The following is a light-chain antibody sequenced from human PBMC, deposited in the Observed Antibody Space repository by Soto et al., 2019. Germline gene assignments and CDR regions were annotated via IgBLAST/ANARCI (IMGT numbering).Light chain of an antibody. Sequence: QSALTQPPSASGTPGQTGTISCSGSSSNIGTSSVHWYKHLPGTAPKPLISTNDQRPSGVPDRFSGSTSGTSASLAISGLQSEDEADYYCAVWDDSLNGHVFGAGTTVTVL. J-gene: IGLJ1*01. CDR3: AVWDDSLNGHV. CDR2: TND. CDR1: SSNIGTSS. V-gene: IGLV1-44*01.